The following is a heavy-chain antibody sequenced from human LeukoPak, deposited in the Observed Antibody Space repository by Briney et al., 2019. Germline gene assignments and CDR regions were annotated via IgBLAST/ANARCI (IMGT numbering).Heavy chain of an antibody. Sequence: GSLRLSCAASGFTFSSYGMSWVRQAPGKGLEWVSAISGSGGSTYYADSVKGRFTISRDNAKNSLYLQMNSLRAEDTAVYYCAELGITMIGGAWGKGTTVTISS. CDR3: AELGITMIGGA. J-gene: IGHJ6*04. D-gene: IGHD3-10*02. CDR1: GFTFSSYG. CDR2: ISGSGGST. V-gene: IGHV3-23*01.